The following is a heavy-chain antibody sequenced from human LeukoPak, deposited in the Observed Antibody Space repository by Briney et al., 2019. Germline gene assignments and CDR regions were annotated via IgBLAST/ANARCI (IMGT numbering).Heavy chain of an antibody. CDR2: INPSGGST. CDR1: GYTFTSYY. Sequence: GASVEVSCKASGYTFTSYYMHWVRQAPGQGLEWMGIINPSGGSTSYAQKFQGRVTMTRDTSTSTVYMELSSLRSEDTAVYYCARDRRGFEPDYWGQGTLVTVSS. D-gene: IGHD1-14*01. CDR3: ARDRRGFEPDY. J-gene: IGHJ4*02. V-gene: IGHV1-46*01.